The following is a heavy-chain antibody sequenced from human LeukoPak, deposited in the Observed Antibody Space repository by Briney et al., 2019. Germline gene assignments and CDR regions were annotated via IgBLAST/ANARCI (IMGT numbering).Heavy chain of an antibody. J-gene: IGHJ6*03. Sequence: PSETLSLTCTVSGGSISSYYWSWIRQPPGKGLEWIAYIYSSGSTSYNPSLKSRVTISVDTSKNQFSLKWSSVTAADTAVYYCARQGIVATTYYYYYMDVWGKGTTVTVSS. V-gene: IGHV4-59*01. CDR3: ARQGIVATTYYYYYMDV. CDR1: GGSISSYY. D-gene: IGHD5-12*01. CDR2: IYSSGST.